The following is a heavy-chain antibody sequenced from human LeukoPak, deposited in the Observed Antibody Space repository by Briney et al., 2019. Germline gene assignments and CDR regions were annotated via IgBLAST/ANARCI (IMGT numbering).Heavy chain of an antibody. Sequence: PGGSLRLSCAASGFTFSRYSMIWVRQAPGKGLEWVSFISSSSTYIYYADSVKGRFTISRDDAKNSLYLQMSSLRADDTAVYYCARDRVVSGRFGEVASWGQGTLVTVSS. CDR3: ARDRVVSGRFGEVAS. V-gene: IGHV3-21*01. D-gene: IGHD3-10*01. CDR2: ISSSSTYI. CDR1: GFTFSRYS. J-gene: IGHJ5*01.